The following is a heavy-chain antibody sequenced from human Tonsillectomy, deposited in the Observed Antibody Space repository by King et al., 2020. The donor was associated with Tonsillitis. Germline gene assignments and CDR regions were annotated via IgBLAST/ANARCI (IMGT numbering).Heavy chain of an antibody. CDR2: IYHSGST. Sequence: QLQESGSGLVKPSQTLSLTCAVSGGSISSGGYSWSWIRQPPGKGLEWIGYIYHSGSTYYNPSLKSRVTISVDRSKNQFSLKLSSVTAADTAVYYCARGGCTNGVCYFFDYWGQGTLVTVSS. J-gene: IGHJ4*02. D-gene: IGHD2-8*01. V-gene: IGHV4-30-2*01. CDR3: ARGGCTNGVCYFFDY. CDR1: GGSISSGGYS.